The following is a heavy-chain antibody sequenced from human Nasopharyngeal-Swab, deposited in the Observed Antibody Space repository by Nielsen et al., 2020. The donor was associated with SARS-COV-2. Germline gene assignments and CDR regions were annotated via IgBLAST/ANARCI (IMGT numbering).Heavy chain of an antibody. J-gene: IGHJ6*03. V-gene: IGHV5-51*01. CDR1: GYSFTSYW. Sequence: GGSLRLSCKGSGYSFTSYWIGWVRQMPGKGLEWMGIIYPGNSDTRYSPSFQGQVTISADKSISTAYLQWSSLKASDTAMYYCARQGAVAGYYYYYMDVWGKGTTVTVSS. CDR3: ARQGAVAGYYYYYMDV. D-gene: IGHD6-19*01. CDR2: IYPGNSDT.